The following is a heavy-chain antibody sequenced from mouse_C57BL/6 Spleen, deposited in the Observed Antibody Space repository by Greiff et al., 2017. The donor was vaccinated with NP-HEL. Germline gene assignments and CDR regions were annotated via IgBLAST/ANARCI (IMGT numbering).Heavy chain of an antibody. Sequence: EVKVEESGGGLVKPGGSLKLSCAASGFTFSSYTMSWVRQTPEKRLEWVATISGGGGNTYYPDSVKGRFTISRDNAKNTLYLQMSSLRSEDTALYYCARQGGSIYYAMDYWGQGTSVTVSS. D-gene: IGHD1-1*02. CDR2: ISGGGGNT. J-gene: IGHJ4*01. CDR1: GFTFSSYT. V-gene: IGHV5-9*01. CDR3: ARQGGSIYYAMDY.